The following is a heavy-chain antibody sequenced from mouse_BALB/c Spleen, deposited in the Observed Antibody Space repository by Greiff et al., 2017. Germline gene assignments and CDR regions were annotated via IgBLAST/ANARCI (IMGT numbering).Heavy chain of an antibody. CDR1: GFTFSDYY. CDR3: ARTYDGYLFAY. Sequence: EVQVVESGGGLVQPGGSLKLSCAASGFTFSDYYMYWVRQTPEKRLEWVATISDGGSYTYYPDSVKGRFTISRDNAKNNLYLQMSSLKSEDTAMYYCARTYDGYLFAYWGQGTLVTVSA. J-gene: IGHJ3*01. CDR2: ISDGGSYT. D-gene: IGHD2-3*01. V-gene: IGHV5-4*02.